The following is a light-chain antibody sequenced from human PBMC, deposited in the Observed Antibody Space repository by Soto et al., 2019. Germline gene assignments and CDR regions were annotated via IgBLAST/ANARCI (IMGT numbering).Light chain of an antibody. CDR1: SSNIGNNY. J-gene: IGLJ1*01. V-gene: IGLV1-51*02. CDR2: ENN. Sequence: QSVLTQPPSVSAAPGQKVTISCSGSSSNIGNNYVSWYQQLPGTAPKLLIYENNKRPSGIPDRFSGSKSGTSATLGITGLQTGDEADNYCGTWDSSLHAYYVFGTGTKLTVL. CDR3: GTWDSSLHAYYV.